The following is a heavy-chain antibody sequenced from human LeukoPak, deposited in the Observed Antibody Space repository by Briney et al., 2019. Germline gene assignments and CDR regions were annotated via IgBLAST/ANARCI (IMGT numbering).Heavy chain of an antibody. D-gene: IGHD3-16*02. CDR1: GGSISSGSHY. CDR3: ARSGYRNWFDP. CDR2: IYTSGST. Sequence: PSETLSLTCTVSGGSISSGSHYWSWIRQPAGKGLEWIGRIYTSGSTNYNPSLKSRVTISVDTSKNQFSLKLSSVTAADTAVYYCARSGYRNWFDPWGQGTLVTVSS. J-gene: IGHJ5*02. V-gene: IGHV4-61*02.